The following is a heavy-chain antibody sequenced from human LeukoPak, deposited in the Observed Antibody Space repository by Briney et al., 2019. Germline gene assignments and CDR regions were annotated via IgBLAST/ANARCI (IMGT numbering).Heavy chain of an antibody. J-gene: IGHJ3*02. CDR1: GFTSDA. CDR2: ISWNSGTI. D-gene: IGHD4-23*01. CDR3: AKSYINYGGNSADAFDI. V-gene: IGHV3-9*02. Sequence: GRSLRLSCVASGFTSDAMHWVRQSQGKGLEWVSGISWNSGTIGYADSVKGRFTVSRDNAKNAVYLQMNSLRAEDMALYYCAKSYINYGGNSADAFDIWGQGTMVTVSS.